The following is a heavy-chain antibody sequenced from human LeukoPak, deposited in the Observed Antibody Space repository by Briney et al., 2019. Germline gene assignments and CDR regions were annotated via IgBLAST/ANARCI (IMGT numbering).Heavy chain of an antibody. CDR3: ARASEMATIFDC. CDR2: IIPIFGTA. V-gene: IGHV1-69*05. Sequence: ASVKVSCKASGGTFSSYAISWVRQAPGQGLEWMGGIIPIFGTANYAQKFQGRVTITTDESTSTAYMELSSLRSEDTAVYYCARASEMATIFDCWGQGTLVTVSS. CDR1: GGTFSSYA. J-gene: IGHJ4*02. D-gene: IGHD5-24*01.